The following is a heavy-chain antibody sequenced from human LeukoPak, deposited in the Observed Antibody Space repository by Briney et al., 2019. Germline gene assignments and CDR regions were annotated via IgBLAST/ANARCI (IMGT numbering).Heavy chain of an antibody. CDR1: GFTFSSYS. D-gene: IGHD3-22*01. J-gene: IGHJ5*02. CDR2: ISSSSSYI. V-gene: IGHV3-21*01. CDR3: ARESYYYDSSGYYSGGALNWFDP. Sequence: GGSLRLSCAASGFTFSSYSMNWVRQAPGKGLEWVSSISSSSSYIYYADSVKGRFTISRDNAKNSLYLQMNSLRAEDTAVYYCARESYYYDSSGYYSGGALNWFDPWGQGTLVTVSS.